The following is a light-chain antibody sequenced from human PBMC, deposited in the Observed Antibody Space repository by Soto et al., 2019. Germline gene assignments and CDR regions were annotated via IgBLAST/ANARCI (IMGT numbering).Light chain of an antibody. CDR3: QQRKHWPPIT. J-gene: IGKJ5*01. CDR1: QSLVYSDGNTY. Sequence: DVVMTQSPLSLPVTLGQPASISCRSSQSLVYSDGNTYLNWFQQRPGQPPRLLIFDSSNRATGVPVRFSGSGSGTVFTLTIGSLEPEDSAVYYCQQRKHWPPITFGQGTRLEIK. CDR2: DSS. V-gene: IGKV2-30*01.